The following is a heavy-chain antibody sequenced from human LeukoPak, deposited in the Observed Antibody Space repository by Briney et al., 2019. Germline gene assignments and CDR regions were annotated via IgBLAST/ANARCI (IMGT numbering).Heavy chain of an antibody. V-gene: IGHV3-23*01. J-gene: IGHJ4*02. CDR1: GFTFSSYA. D-gene: IGHD4-17*01. CDR2: ISGSGGST. Sequence: GGSLRLSCAASGFTFSSYAMSWVRQAPGRGLEWVSSISGSGGSTYYADSVKGRFTISRDNSKNTLYLQMNSLRAEDTAVYYCAKDWYGDYVSYFDYWGQGTLVTVSS. CDR3: AKDWYGDYVSYFDY.